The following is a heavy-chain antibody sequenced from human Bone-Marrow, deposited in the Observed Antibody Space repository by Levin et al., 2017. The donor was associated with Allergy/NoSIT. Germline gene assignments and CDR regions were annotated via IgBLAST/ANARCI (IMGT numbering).Heavy chain of an antibody. CDR3: ARVNRSVVAHDY. CDR1: GYTFTGYY. CDR2: INPNSGGT. J-gene: IGHJ4*02. V-gene: IGHV1-2*02. D-gene: IGHD3-22*01. Sequence: GESLKISCKASGYTFTGYYMHWVRQAPGQGLEWMGWINPNSGGTNYAQKFQGRVTMTRDTSISTAYMELSRLRSDDTAVYYCARVNRSVVAHDYWGQGTLVTVSS.